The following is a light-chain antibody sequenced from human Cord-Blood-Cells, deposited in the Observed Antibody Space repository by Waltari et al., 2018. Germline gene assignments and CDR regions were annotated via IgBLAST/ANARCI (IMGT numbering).Light chain of an antibody. J-gene: IGKJ4*01. CDR1: QSVSSY. CDR2: DAS. CDR3: QQRSNWPPVT. Sequence: EIVLTLSPATLSLSPGERATLSCRASQSVSSYLAWYQQKPGQAPRLLIYDASNRATGIPARFSGSGSGTDFTLTISSLEPEDFAVYYCQQRSNWPPVTFGGGTKVEIK. V-gene: IGKV3-11*01.